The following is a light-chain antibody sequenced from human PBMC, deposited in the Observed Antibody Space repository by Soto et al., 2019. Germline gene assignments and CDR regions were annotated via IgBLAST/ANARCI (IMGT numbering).Light chain of an antibody. V-gene: IGKV3-15*01. J-gene: IGKJ2*01. Sequence: EIVMTQSPATLSVSPGERATLSCRASQSVRSNLAWYQQKPGQAPRLLIYGASTRATGIPARFSGSGSGTEFTLTISSLQSEDLAVYYCQQHDNWPPYTFGQGTKLEIK. CDR2: GAS. CDR1: QSVRSN. CDR3: QQHDNWPPYT.